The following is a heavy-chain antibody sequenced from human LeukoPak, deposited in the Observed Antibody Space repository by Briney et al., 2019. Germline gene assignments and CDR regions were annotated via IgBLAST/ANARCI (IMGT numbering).Heavy chain of an antibody. V-gene: IGHV3-23*01. CDR3: VRDLSGYDAFDI. CDR1: GFTFSSYA. CDR2: ISGSGGST. J-gene: IGHJ3*02. D-gene: IGHD5-12*01. Sequence: GGSLRLSCAASGFTFSSYAMSWVRQAPGKGLEWVSAISGSGGSTYYADSVRGRFTISRDNSKNTLYLQMNSLRAEDTAVYYCVRDLSGYDAFDIWGQGTMVTVSS.